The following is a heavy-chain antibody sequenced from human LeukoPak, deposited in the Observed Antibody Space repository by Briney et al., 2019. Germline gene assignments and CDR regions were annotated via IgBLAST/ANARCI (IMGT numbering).Heavy chain of an antibody. V-gene: IGHV6-1*01. Sequence: SQTLSLTCAISGDSVSSNSAAWNWIRQSPSRGLEWLGRTYYRSKWYNDYAVSVKSRITINPDTSKNQLSLQLNSVTPEDTAVYYCAMMTYSSGLFDPWGQGTLVTVSS. CDR2: TYYRSKWYN. CDR3: AMMTYSSGLFDP. D-gene: IGHD6-19*01. CDR1: GDSVSSNSAA. J-gene: IGHJ5*02.